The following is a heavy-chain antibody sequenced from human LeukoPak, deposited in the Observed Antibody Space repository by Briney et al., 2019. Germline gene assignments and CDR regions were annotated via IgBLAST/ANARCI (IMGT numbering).Heavy chain of an antibody. CDR2: INSDGSST. J-gene: IGHJ4*02. Sequence: GGSLRLSCAASGFTFSNYWMHWVRQAPGKGLVWVSRINSDGSSTSYADSVKGRFTISRDNAKNTLYLQMNSLRAEDTAVYYCARARGSWGYYFDYWGQGTLVTVSS. CDR3: ARARGSWGYYFDY. CDR1: GFTFSNYW. D-gene: IGHD6-6*01. V-gene: IGHV3-74*01.